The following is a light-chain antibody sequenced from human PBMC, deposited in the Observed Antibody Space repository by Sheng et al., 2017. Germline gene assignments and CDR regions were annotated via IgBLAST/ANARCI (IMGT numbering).Light chain of an antibody. CDR3: QAWDSSTVV. CDR1: KLGSKY. J-gene: IGLJ2*01. Sequence: SYELTQPPSVSVSPGQTASITCSGDKLGSKYACWYQQQPGQSPVLVIYQDTKRPSGIPERFSGSNSGNTATLTISGTRAMDEADYYCQAWDSSTVVFGGGTKLTVL. CDR2: QDT. V-gene: IGLV3-1*01.